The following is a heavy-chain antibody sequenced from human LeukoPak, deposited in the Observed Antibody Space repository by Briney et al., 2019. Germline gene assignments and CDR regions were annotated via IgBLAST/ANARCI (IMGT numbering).Heavy chain of an antibody. CDR2: INHDGNEK. CDR1: GFTFSSYS. V-gene: IGHV3-7*03. CDR3: ARSPAPGTCDY. Sequence: GGSLRLSCAASGFTFSSYSMNWVRQAPGKGLEWVANINHDGNEKYYVDSVAGRFTVSRDNAKKSLFLQMNNLRAEDTAVYYCARSPAPGTCDYWGQGALVMVSS. D-gene: IGHD6-13*01. J-gene: IGHJ4*02.